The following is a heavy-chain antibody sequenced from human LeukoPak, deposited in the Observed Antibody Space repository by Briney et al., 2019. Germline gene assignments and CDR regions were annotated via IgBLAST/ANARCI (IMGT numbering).Heavy chain of an antibody. V-gene: IGHV2-5*02. J-gene: IGHJ3*02. CDR2: IYWDDDK. Sequence: SGPTLVKPTQTLTLTCTFSGFSLSTTAVAVGWVRQPPGKALEWLALIYWDDDKRYSPSLKSRLSITKDTSKNQVVLTMTNMDPVDTATYYCAHSEDTALVHDAFDIWGQGTMVTVSS. CDR3: AHSEDTALVHDAFDI. CDR1: GFSLSTTAVA. D-gene: IGHD5-18*01.